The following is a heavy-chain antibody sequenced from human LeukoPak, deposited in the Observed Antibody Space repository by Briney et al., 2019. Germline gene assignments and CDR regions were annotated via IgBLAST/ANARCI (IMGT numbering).Heavy chain of an antibody. V-gene: IGHV3-48*03. CDR2: ISSSGSPI. CDR1: GFSFSSYE. Sequence: PGGSLRLSCAASGFSFSSYEMNWVRQAPGKGLEWVSYISSSGSPIYHADSVKGRFTISRDNAKNSLYLQMNSLRAEDTAVYYCARGYSSGYYAPFFDYWGQGTLVTVSS. D-gene: IGHD3-22*01. CDR3: ARGYSSGYYAPFFDY. J-gene: IGHJ4*02.